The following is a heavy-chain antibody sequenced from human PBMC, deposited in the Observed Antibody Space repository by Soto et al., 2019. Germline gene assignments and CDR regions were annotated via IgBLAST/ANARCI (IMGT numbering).Heavy chain of an antibody. CDR1: GGTFGNSA. CDR3: AREGDPRADFWSGPLGGGWFAP. D-gene: IGHD3-3*01. V-gene: IGHV1-69*12. Sequence: QVQLVQSGAEVKKPGSSVNVSCKTSGGTFGNSAVTWVRQAPGQGLEWMGGIVPMFGTANYAQKFQGRVTRSADGSASATYMEMSSRRADGTAVYYGAREGDPRADFWSGPLGGGWFAPWGQGTLVSVSS. J-gene: IGHJ5*02. CDR2: IVPMFGTA.